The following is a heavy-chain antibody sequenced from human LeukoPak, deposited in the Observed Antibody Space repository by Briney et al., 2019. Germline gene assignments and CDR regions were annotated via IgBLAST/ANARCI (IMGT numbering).Heavy chain of an antibody. Sequence: GGSLRLSCAASGFTFSTYSMNWVRQAPGKGLEWVSSISSSSSYIYYADSVKGRFTISRDNAKNSLYLQMNSLRAEDTAVYYCARVQEGNYYYMDVWGKGTTVTVSS. CDR2: ISSSSSYI. CDR3: ARVQEGNYYYMDV. V-gene: IGHV3-21*01. J-gene: IGHJ6*03. CDR1: GFTFSTYS.